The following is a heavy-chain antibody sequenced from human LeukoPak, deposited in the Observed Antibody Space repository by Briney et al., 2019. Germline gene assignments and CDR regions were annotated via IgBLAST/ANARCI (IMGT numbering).Heavy chain of an antibody. D-gene: IGHD1-26*01. CDR3: ARGGEVGGTGSRFDY. J-gene: IGHJ4*02. Sequence: SETLSLTCNVSGGSISRYYWIWIRQPAGKGLEWIGRVYTSGSTNYNPSLKSRVTMSVDTYKSQFSLKLSSVTAADTAIYYCARGGEVGGTGSRFDYWGQGTLVTVSS. CDR2: VYTSGST. V-gene: IGHV4-4*07. CDR1: GGSISRYY.